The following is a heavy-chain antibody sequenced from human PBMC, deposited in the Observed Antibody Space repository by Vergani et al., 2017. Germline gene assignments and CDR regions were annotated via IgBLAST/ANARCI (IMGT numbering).Heavy chain of an antibody. CDR3: ARETLHYGDYLDY. V-gene: IGHV4-30-4*08. CDR2: IYYSGST. Sequence: QVQLQESGPGLVKPSQTLSLTCTVSGGPISSGDYYWSWIRQPPGKGLEWIGYIYYSGSTYYNPSLKSRVTISVDTSKNQFSLKLRSVTAADTAVYYCARETLHYGDYLDYWGQGTLVTVSS. J-gene: IGHJ4*02. D-gene: IGHD4-17*01. CDR1: GGPISSGDYY.